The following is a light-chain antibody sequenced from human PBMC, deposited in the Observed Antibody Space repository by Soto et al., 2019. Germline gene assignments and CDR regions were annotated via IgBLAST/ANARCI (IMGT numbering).Light chain of an antibody. CDR2: KDS. CDR1: ALPKQY. CDR3: QSADSSGTHWV. Sequence: SYELTQPPSVSVSPGQTARITCSGDALPKQYAYWYQQKPGQAPVLVIYKDSERPSGIPERFSGSSSGTTVTLTISGVQAEDEVDYYCQSADSSGTHWVFGGGTKLTVL. V-gene: IGLV3-25*03. J-gene: IGLJ3*02.